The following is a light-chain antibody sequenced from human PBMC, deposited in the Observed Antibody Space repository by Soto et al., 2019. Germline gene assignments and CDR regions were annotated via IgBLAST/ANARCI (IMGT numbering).Light chain of an antibody. Sequence: EIVLTQSPATLSLSPGERATLSCRASESVSTYLAWYQQKPGQAPRLLFYDASNRATGIPARFSGSGSGTDFTLTISSLEPEDFAVYYCQHRTNWPALTFGGGTKVEIK. V-gene: IGKV3-11*01. J-gene: IGKJ4*01. CDR2: DAS. CDR1: ESVSTY. CDR3: QHRTNWPALT.